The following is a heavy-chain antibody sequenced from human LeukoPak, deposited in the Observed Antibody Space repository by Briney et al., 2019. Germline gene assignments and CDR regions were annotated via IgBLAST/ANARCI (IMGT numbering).Heavy chain of an antibody. D-gene: IGHD2-2*01. Sequence: GASVKVSCKASGGTFSSYAISWVRQAPGQGLEWMGGIIPIFGTANYAQKFQGRVTITTDESTSTAYMELSSLRSEDTAVYYCARVNCSSTRQYYYYYMDVWGKGTTVTVSS. J-gene: IGHJ6*03. CDR3: ARVNCSSTRQYYYYYMDV. V-gene: IGHV1-69*05. CDR2: IIPIFGTA. CDR1: GGTFSSYA.